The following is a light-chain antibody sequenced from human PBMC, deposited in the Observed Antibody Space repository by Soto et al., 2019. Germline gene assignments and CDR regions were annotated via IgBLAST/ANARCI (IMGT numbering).Light chain of an antibody. CDR2: SDV. CDR1: TSNIGTNP. V-gene: IGLV1-44*01. J-gene: IGLJ2*01. CDR3: AVWDASLSALL. Sequence: QPVLTQPPSASGTPGQRVTISCSGGTSNIGTNPVNWYRQLPGTAPQLLLYSDVQRPSGVPDRVSGSKSGTSASLAIRGLQSEDEADYFCAVWDASLSALLFGGGTKLTVL.